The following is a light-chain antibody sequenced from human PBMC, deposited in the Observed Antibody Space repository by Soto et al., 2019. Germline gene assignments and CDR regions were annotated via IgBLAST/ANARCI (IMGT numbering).Light chain of an antibody. CDR2: DAS. CDR3: QQRSNWPRGT. J-gene: IGKJ1*01. Sequence: EIVLTQSPATLSLSPGERATLSCRASQSVSSYLAWYQQKPGQAPSLLIYDASNRATGSPARFSGSGSGTDFTLTISSLEPEDFAVYYCQQRSNWPRGTFGQGTKVDIK. CDR1: QSVSSY. V-gene: IGKV3-11*01.